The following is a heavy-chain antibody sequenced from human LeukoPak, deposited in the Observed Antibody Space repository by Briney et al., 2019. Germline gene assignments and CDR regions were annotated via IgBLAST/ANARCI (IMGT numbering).Heavy chain of an antibody. CDR3: ARVLPLYDAFDI. CDR2: MNPNSGNT. V-gene: IGHV1-8*03. Sequence: ASVTVSCTASGYTFTSYDINWVRQAPGQGLEWMGWMNPNSGNTGYAQKFQGRVTITRNTSISTAYMELSSLRSEDTAVYYCARVLPLYDAFDIWGQGTMVTVSS. CDR1: GYTFTSYD. J-gene: IGHJ3*02.